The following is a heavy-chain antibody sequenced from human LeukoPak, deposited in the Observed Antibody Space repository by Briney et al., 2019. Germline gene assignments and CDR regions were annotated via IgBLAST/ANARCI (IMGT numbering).Heavy chain of an antibody. CDR1: GFTFSSYW. Sequence: GGSLRLSCAASGFTFSSYWMSWVRQAPGKGLEWVANIKQARSENYSVHSLTRPFTISRDNAKNSLYLQINSLRAEDTAVYYCARVGGAFDYWGQGTLVTVSS. CDR3: ARVGGAFDY. CDR2: IKQARSEN. D-gene: IGHD3-16*01. J-gene: IGHJ4*02. V-gene: IGHV3-7*01.